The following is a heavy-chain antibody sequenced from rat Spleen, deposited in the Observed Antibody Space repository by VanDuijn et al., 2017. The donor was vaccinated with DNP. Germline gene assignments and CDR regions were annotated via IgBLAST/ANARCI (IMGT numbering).Heavy chain of an antibody. D-gene: IGHD1-11*01. CDR3: ARYSYGGCAMDA. CDR1: GYSITSYY. CDR2: ISYSGST. V-gene: IGHV3-1*01. Sequence: EVQLQESGPGLVKPSQSLSLTCSVTGYSITSYYWGWIRKFPGNKMEWIGHISYSGSTSYNPSLKSRISITRDTSKNQFFLQLNSVTTEDTATYYCARYSYGGCAMDAWGQGTSVTVSS. J-gene: IGHJ4*01.